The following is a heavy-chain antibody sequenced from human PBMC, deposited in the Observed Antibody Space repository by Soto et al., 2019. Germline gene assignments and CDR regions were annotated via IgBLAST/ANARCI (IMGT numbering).Heavy chain of an antibody. J-gene: IGHJ4*02. CDR1: GFTFTSSA. V-gene: IGHV1-58*01. CDR2: IGVGSGNR. CDR3: AALGVNFDH. D-gene: IGHD2-8*01. Sequence: ASVKVSCKASGFTFTSSAVQWVPQARGQRLEWIGWIGVGSGNRHYAQKFQERVTITRDMSTNTAYMELSSLRSEDTAVYYCAALGVNFDHWGQGTLVTVSS.